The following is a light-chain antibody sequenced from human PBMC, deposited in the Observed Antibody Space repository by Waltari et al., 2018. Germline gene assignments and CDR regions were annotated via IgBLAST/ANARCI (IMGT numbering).Light chain of an antibody. J-gene: IGKJ2*01. CDR1: ENIRTF. CDR3: LQFENLPYS. V-gene: IGKV1-33*01. CDR2: GTS. Sequence: DIQMTQSPSSLSASVGDRVTISCQASENIRTFLNWYHQKPGTLPNLLIFGTSTLHWGVPSRFSGSGSGTQFNLTISSLQPEDVATYYCLQFENLPYSFGQGTKLEIK.